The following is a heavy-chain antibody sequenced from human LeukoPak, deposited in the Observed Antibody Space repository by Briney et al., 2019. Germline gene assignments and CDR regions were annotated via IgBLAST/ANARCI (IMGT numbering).Heavy chain of an antibody. D-gene: IGHD3-22*01. CDR1: GFTFSCYW. V-gene: IGHV3-74*01. CDR2: INNNGSTT. Sequence: GGSLRLSCAASGFTFSCYWMHWVRQAPGKGLVWVSSINNNGSTTTYAEFVKGQFTISRDNAKNSLYLQMNSLRAEDTAVYYCARAEYYYDSSGYYEAAGFDYWGQGTLVTVSS. J-gene: IGHJ4*02. CDR3: ARAEYYYDSSGYYEAAGFDY.